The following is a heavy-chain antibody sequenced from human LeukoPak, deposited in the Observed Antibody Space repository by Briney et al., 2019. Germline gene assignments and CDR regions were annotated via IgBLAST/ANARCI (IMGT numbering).Heavy chain of an antibody. Sequence: GSLRLSCAASGFTFSSYSMNWVRQAPGKGLEWVSYISSSSSTIYYADSVKGRFTISRDNAKNSLYLQMNSLRAEDTAVYYCASELPYYYLWAFDIWGQGTMVTVSS. J-gene: IGHJ3*02. V-gene: IGHV3-48*01. CDR2: ISSSSSTI. CDR3: ASELPYYYLWAFDI. D-gene: IGHD3-3*01. CDR1: GFTFSSYS.